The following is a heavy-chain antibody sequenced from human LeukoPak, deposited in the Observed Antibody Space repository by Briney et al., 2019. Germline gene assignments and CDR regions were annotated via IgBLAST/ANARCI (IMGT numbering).Heavy chain of an antibody. V-gene: IGHV4-34*01. CDR2: INHSGST. CDR3: AREGREWLLPDY. CDR1: GGSFSGYY. J-gene: IGHJ4*02. D-gene: IGHD3-3*01. Sequence: PETLSLTCAVYGGSFSGYYWSWIRQPPGKGLEWIGEINHSGSTNYNPSLKSRVTISVDTSKNQFSLKLSSVTAADTAVYYCAREGREWLLPDYWGQGTLVTVSS.